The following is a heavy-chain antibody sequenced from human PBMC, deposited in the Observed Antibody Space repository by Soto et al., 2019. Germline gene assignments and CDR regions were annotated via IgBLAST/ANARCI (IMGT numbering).Heavy chain of an antibody. J-gene: IGHJ5*02. CDR3: ARRSMVRGVIIRFDP. CDR1: GYTFTSYG. CDR2: ISAYNGNT. V-gene: IGHV1-18*01. Sequence: ASGKVCCKASGYTFTSYGISWVRQAPGQGLEWMGWISAYNGNTNYAQKLQGRVTMTTDTTTSTAYMELRSLRSDDTAVYYCARRSMVRGVIIRFDPWGQGTLVTVSS. D-gene: IGHD3-10*01.